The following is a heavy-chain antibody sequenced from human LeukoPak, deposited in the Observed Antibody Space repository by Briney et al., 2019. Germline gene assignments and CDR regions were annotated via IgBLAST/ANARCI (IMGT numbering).Heavy chain of an antibody. Sequence: GGSLRLSCAASGFIFSTYTMNWVRQAPGKGLEWVSSISSSGGSTYYADSVKGRFTISRDISKNTLYLQVNSLRAEDTAVYYCAKAAVYHDSCPDSWGQGTLVTVSS. J-gene: IGHJ4*02. V-gene: IGHV3-23*01. D-gene: IGHD5/OR15-5a*01. CDR1: GFIFSTYT. CDR2: ISSSGGST. CDR3: AKAAVYHDSCPDS.